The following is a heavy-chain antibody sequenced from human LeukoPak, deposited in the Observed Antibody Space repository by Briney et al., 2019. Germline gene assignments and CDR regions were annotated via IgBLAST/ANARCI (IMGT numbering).Heavy chain of an antibody. CDR1: GFTVSTYG. CDR3: ARGGYSGTYYFDY. V-gene: IGHV3-33*01. J-gene: IGHJ4*02. D-gene: IGHD1-26*01. Sequence: SGGSLRLSCAASGFTVSTYGMHWVRQAPGKGLEWVAVVWYDGSNIQYVDSVKGRFTISRDNSKSTLYLQMNSLTAEDTAVYYCARGGYSGTYYFDYWGQGTLVTVSS. CDR2: VWYDGSNI.